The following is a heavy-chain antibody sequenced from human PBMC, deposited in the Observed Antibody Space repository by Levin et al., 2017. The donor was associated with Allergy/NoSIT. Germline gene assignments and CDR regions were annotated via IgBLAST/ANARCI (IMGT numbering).Heavy chain of an antibody. CDR1: GFTFSSYG. V-gene: IGHV3-30*18. J-gene: IGHJ4*02. D-gene: IGHD6-13*01. Sequence: GGSLRLSCAASGFTFSSYGMHWVRQAPGKGLEWVAVISYDGSNKYYADSVKGRFTISRDNSKNTLYLQMSSLRAEDTAVYYCAKGHRQQLVRPHYIDYWGQGTLVTVSS. CDR2: ISYDGSNK. CDR3: AKGHRQQLVRPHYIDY.